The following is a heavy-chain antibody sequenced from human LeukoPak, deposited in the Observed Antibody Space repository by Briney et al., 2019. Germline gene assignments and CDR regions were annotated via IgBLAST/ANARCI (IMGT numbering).Heavy chain of an antibody. J-gene: IGHJ4*02. V-gene: IGHV3-7*03. CDR1: GFTCSSYW. CDR2: IKQDGDAK. CDR3: ARHRCSNCGDYFDY. D-gene: IGHD4-17*01. Sequence: GGSLRLFCAASGFTCSSYWMSWVRQDLGKGREGVANIKQDGDAKYYVDSVKGRFTISRDNAKNSLYLQVDSLRAEDTAVYYCARHRCSNCGDYFDYWGQGTLVTVSS.